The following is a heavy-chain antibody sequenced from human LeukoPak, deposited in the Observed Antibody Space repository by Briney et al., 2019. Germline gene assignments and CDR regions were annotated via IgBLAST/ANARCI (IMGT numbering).Heavy chain of an antibody. CDR2: IYYSGST. J-gene: IGHJ6*03. Sequence: SETLSLTCTVSGGSISSHYWSWIRQPPGKGLEWIGYIYYSGSTNYNPSLKSRVTISVDTSKNQFSLKLSSVTAADTAVYYCARAQRALRYFDWSQKYYYYMDVWGKGTTVTVSS. V-gene: IGHV4-59*11. D-gene: IGHD3-9*01. CDR1: GGSISSHY. CDR3: ARAQRALRYFDWSQKYYYYMDV.